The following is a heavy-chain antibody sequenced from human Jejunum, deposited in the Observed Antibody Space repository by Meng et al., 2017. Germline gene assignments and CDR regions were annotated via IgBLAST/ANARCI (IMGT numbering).Heavy chain of an antibody. Sequence: GGSLRLSCEASGFFFSNYAMSWVRQAPGKGLEWVSAMSGTGGGTYFADSVRGRFTISRDNSKNTVFLKKNNLRAEDTAIYYCAKEDSYYHLNFYCNRYFDYWGRGTLVTVSS. CDR3: AKEDSYYHLNFYCNRYFDY. J-gene: IGHJ2*01. CDR2: MSGTGGGT. V-gene: IGHV3-23*01. CDR1: GFFFSNYA. D-gene: IGHD3-3*02.